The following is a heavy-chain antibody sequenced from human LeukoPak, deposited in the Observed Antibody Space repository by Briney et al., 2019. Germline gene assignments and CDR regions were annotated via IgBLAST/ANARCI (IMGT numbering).Heavy chain of an antibody. Sequence: GSSVKVSCKASGGTFSSYAISWVRQAPGQGLEWMGGIIPIFGTANYAQKFQGRVTITADESTSTAYMELSGLRSEDTAVYYCARRSFGAVAGDDAFDIWGQGTMVTVSS. V-gene: IGHV1-69*01. J-gene: IGHJ3*02. CDR2: IIPIFGTA. CDR1: GGTFSSYA. D-gene: IGHD6-19*01. CDR3: ARRSFGAVAGDDAFDI.